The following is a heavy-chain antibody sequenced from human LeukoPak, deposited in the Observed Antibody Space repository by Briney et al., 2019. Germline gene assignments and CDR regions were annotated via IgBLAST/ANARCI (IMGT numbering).Heavy chain of an antibody. D-gene: IGHD2-15*01. CDR3: ARESRPGYCSGGSCYSFDY. Sequence: SETLSLTCTVSGGSISSYYWSWIRQPPGKGLEWIGEINHSGSTNYNPSLKSRVTISVDTSKNQFSLRLSSVTAADTAVYYCARESRPGYCSGGSCYSFDYWGQGTLVTVSS. CDR2: INHSGST. V-gene: IGHV4-34*01. J-gene: IGHJ4*02. CDR1: GGSISSYY.